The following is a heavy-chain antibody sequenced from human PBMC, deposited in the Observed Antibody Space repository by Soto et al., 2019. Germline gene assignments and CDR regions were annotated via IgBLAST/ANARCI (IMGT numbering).Heavy chain of an antibody. J-gene: IGHJ4*02. D-gene: IGHD3-22*01. Sequence: SETLSLTCAVYGGSFSGYYWSWIRQPPGKGLEWIGEINHSGSTNYNPSLKSRVTISVDTSKNQFSLKLSSVTAADTAVYYCARANYDSSGYYPGWGQGTLVTSPQ. V-gene: IGHV4-34*01. CDR2: INHSGST. CDR3: ARANYDSSGYYPG. CDR1: GGSFSGYY.